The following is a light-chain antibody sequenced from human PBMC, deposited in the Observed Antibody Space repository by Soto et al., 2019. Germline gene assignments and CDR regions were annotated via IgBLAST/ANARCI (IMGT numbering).Light chain of an antibody. Sequence: DIQMTQSPSSLSASVGERVTITCRASQSIGINLNWYQQKPGKAPKLLIYAASSLKSGVPPRFSGSGSGTDFPLTISSLQPEELATYYCQQSYSSPCTFGQGTILEIK. CDR1: QSIGIN. V-gene: IGKV1-39*01. J-gene: IGKJ2*02. CDR2: AAS. CDR3: QQSYSSPCT.